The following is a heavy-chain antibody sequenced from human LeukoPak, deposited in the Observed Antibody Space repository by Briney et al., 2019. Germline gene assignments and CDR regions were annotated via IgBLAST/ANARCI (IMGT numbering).Heavy chain of an antibody. CDR3: ARVTFSVGGGSFGGFDP. Sequence: GASVKVSCKASGGTFSSYAISWVRQAPGQGLEWMGGIIPIFGTANYAQKFQGRVTITTDESTSTAYMELSSLRSEDTAVYYCARVTFSVGGGSFGGFDPWGQGTLVTVSS. J-gene: IGHJ5*02. D-gene: IGHD2-15*01. CDR2: IIPIFGTA. CDR1: GGTFSSYA. V-gene: IGHV1-69*05.